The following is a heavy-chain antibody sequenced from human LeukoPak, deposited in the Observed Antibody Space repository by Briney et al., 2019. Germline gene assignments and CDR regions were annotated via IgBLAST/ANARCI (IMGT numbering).Heavy chain of an antibody. V-gene: IGHV3-30*02. CDR2: IQYDGSNK. CDR3: AKGDTTWELPHDY. CDR1: AFTFSSYG. D-gene: IGHD1-26*01. Sequence: GGSLRLSCAASAFTFSSYGMHWVRQAPGKGLEWVAFIQYDGSNKYYADSVKGRFTISRDNSKNTLYLQMNSLRAEDTAVYYCAKGDTTWELPHDYWGQGTLVTVSS. J-gene: IGHJ4*02.